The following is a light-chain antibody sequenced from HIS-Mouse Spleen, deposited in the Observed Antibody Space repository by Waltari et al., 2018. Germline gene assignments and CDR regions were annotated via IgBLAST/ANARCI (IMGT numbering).Light chain of an antibody. Sequence: QSALTQPASASGSPGQSIPISCTGTSSDVGSYNLVPWYQQHPGKAPKLMIYEGSKRPSGVSNRFSGSKSGNTASLTISGLQAEDEADYYCCSYAGSSTYWVFGGGTKLTVL. CDR1: SSDVGSYNL. CDR2: EGS. J-gene: IGLJ3*02. V-gene: IGLV2-23*01. CDR3: CSYAGSSTYWV.